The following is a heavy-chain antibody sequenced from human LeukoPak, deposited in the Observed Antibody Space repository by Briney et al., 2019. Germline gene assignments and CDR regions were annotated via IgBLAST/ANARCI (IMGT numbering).Heavy chain of an antibody. CDR2: IYDGGTT. D-gene: IGHD6-19*01. CDR1: GFTVSSNY. V-gene: IGHV3-53*01. J-gene: IGHJ4*02. Sequence: GGSLRLSCAASGFTVSSNYMSWVRQAPGKGLEWVSIIYDGGTTHYADSVKGRFTISRDNLKNTLYLQMNSLRAEDTAVYYCAKDTSSGLGYWGQGTLVTVSS. CDR3: AKDTSSGLGY.